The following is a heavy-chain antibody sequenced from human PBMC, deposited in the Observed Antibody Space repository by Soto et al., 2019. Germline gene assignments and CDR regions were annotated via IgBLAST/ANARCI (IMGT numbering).Heavy chain of an antibody. D-gene: IGHD3-3*01. CDR1: GGSFSGYY. CDR2: INHSGST. Sequence: SETLSLTCAVYGGSFSGYYWSWIRQPPGKGLEWIGEINHSGSTYYNPSLKSRVTISVDTSKNQFSLKLSSVTAADTAVYYCARHGHYDFWSGSVNWFDPWGQGTLVTVSS. J-gene: IGHJ5*02. V-gene: IGHV4-34*01. CDR3: ARHGHYDFWSGSVNWFDP.